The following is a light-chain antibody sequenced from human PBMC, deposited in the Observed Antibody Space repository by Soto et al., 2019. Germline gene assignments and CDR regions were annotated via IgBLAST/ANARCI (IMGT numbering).Light chain of an antibody. CDR3: CSYAGFSTVV. V-gene: IGLV2-23*03. J-gene: IGLJ1*01. CDR1: SRDIGGYNL. CDR2: EGN. Sequence: QSALTQPASVSGSPGQSITISCTGTSRDIGGYNLVSWYQQHPGKAPKLIIFEGNKRPSGVSDHFSASKSGNTASLTISGLQAEDEGDYYCCSYAGFSTVVFGTGTKVTVL.